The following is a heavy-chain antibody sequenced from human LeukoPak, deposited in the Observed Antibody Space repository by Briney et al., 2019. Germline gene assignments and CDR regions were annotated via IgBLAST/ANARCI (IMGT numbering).Heavy chain of an antibody. CDR3: ATQGDYGCFDY. D-gene: IGHD4-17*01. CDR1: GGSINSYY. J-gene: IGHJ4*02. V-gene: IGHV4-59*01. CDR2: SYYKRST. Sequence: SETLSLTCTVSGGSINSYYWSWIRPPPGQGMEWIGYSYYKRSTNYSPHLTTRLTISLDTSKNQFSLKLSSVTAADTAVYYCATQGDYGCFDYWGQGTLVTVSS.